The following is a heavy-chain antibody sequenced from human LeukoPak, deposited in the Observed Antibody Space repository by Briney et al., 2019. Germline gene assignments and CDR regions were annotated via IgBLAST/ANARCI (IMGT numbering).Heavy chain of an antibody. CDR2: INHSGST. Sequence: PSETLSLTCAVYGGSFSGYYWSWIRQPPGKGLEWIGEINHSGSTNYNPSLKSRVTISVDTSKNQFSLQLNSVTPEDTAVYYCAREDYYGSGSYSPNWFDPWGQGTLVTVSS. CDR3: AREDYYGSGSYSPNWFDP. D-gene: IGHD3-10*01. J-gene: IGHJ5*02. CDR1: GGSFSGYY. V-gene: IGHV4-34*01.